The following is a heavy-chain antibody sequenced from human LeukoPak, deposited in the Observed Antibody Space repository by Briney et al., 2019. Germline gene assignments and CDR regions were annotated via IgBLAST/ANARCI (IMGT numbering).Heavy chain of an antibody. V-gene: IGHV3-72*01. CDR2: TRNKANGYTT. CDR1: GFTFSSYS. Sequence: GGSLRLSCAASGFTFSSYSMNWVRQAPGKGLEWVGRTRNKANGYTTICAASVKGRFTVSRDESKNSLYLQMNSLRTEDTAVYYCARGFRSFDSWGQGTLVTVSS. D-gene: IGHD1-14*01. CDR3: ARGFRSFDS. J-gene: IGHJ4*02.